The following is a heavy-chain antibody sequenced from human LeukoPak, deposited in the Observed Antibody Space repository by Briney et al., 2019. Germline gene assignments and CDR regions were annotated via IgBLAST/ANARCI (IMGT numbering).Heavy chain of an antibody. V-gene: IGHV4-61*02. CDR3: ARVGLTTVTTLDY. D-gene: IGHD4-17*01. J-gene: IGHJ4*02. CDR2: IYNSGST. CDR1: GDSVSSGSYY. Sequence: SQTLSLTCSVSGDSVSSGSYYWSWIRQPAGKGLEWIGRIYNSGSTNYNSFLKSRVTISADTSKNQLSLSLSSVTAADTAVYYCARVGLTTVTTLDYWGQGTLVTVSS.